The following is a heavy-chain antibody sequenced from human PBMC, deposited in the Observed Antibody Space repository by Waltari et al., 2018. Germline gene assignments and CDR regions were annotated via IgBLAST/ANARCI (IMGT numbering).Heavy chain of an antibody. CDR3: ARAGTTLIWGVAE. D-gene: IGHD3-10*01. V-gene: IGHV1-46*01. J-gene: IGHJ4*02. Sequence: QVQLVQSVAEVKRPGAAVKVSCKASGDTLPDFSMNWVRQAPGQGLEGMGIINPSGGGTTYTQKFQDRVTMTRDTSTNTVYMELSSLRSEDTAVYYCARAGTTLIWGVAEWGQGTLVTVSS. CDR2: INPSGGGT. CDR1: GDTLPDFS.